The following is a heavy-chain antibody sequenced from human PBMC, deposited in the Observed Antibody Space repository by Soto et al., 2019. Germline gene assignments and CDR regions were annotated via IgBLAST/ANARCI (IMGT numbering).Heavy chain of an antibody. J-gene: IGHJ4*02. CDR1: GGNISSSSYY. Sequence: TSETLSLTCTVSGGNISSSSYYWGWIRQPPGKGLEGIGSIYYSGSTYYNPSLKSRVTISVDTSKNQFSLKLSSVTAADTAVYYCARLYCSSTSCYVDYWGQGTLVSVSS. CDR3: ARLYCSSTSCYVDY. V-gene: IGHV4-39*01. D-gene: IGHD2-2*01. CDR2: IYYSGST.